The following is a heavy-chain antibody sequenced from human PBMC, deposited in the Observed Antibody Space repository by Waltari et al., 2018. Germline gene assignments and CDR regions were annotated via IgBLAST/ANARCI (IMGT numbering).Heavy chain of an antibody. V-gene: IGHV4-59*08. CDR1: GDILTDDH. CDR2: LRNTGST. D-gene: IGHD3-22*01. CDR3: ARLPTKYYDSLGWGFFDQ. J-gene: IGHJ4*02. Sequence: HVQLQESGPGLVKPSEPLSLPCTVSGDILTDDHWTWIRQAPGKGLEWIAYLRNTGSTKRNPSLESRVTISADTSKKQFTLRLTSVTAADTAVYYCARLPTKYYDSLGWGFFDQWGQGILVTVSS.